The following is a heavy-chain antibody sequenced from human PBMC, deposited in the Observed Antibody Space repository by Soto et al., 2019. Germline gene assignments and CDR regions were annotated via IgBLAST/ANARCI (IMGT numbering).Heavy chain of an antibody. CDR2: IIPIFGTA. V-gene: IGHV1-69*12. CDR1: GGTFSSYA. Sequence: QVQLVQSGAEVKKPGSSVKVSCKASGGTFSSYAISWVRQAPGQGLEWMGGIIPIFGTANYAQKFQGRVTITAEESTSTAYMELSSLRSEDTAVYYCARDNMALSDDFWSLDVWGQGTTVTVSS. J-gene: IGHJ6*02. D-gene: IGHD3-3*01. CDR3: ARDNMALSDDFWSLDV.